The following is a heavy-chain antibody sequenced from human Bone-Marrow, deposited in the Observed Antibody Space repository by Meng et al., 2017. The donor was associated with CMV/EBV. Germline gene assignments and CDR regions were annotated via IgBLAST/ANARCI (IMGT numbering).Heavy chain of an antibody. Sequence: GGSLRLSCAASGFTFSSYSMNWVRQAPGKGLEWVSYISSSSSTIYYADSVKGRFTISRDNAKNSLYLQMNSLRAEDTAVYYCAKDVLYYDFWSFLDVWGQGTTVTVSS. CDR2: ISSSSSTI. CDR1: GFTFSSYS. J-gene: IGHJ6*01. D-gene: IGHD3-3*01. V-gene: IGHV3-48*04. CDR3: AKDVLYYDFWSFLDV.